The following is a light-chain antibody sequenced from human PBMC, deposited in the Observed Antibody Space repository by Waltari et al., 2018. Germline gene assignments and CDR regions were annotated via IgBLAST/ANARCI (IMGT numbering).Light chain of an antibody. CDR2: QAS. CDR3: QQYNSYSWT. Sequence: DIQMTQSPSTLSASLGDRVTIPCRDSQSINRWLAGYQQKTGKAPKLRISQASSLEDGGPSRVSGSGSGTEFTLTISSLQPDDFATYYCQQYNSYSWTFGQGTKVEIK. CDR1: QSINRW. J-gene: IGKJ1*01. V-gene: IGKV1-5*03.